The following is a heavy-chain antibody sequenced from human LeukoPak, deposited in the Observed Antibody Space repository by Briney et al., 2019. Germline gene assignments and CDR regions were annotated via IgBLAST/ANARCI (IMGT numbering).Heavy chain of an antibody. D-gene: IGHD3-22*01. V-gene: IGHV1-58*02. CDR2: IVVGSGNT. CDR3: ARDGNHDSNAYYFSQNYYFYCMDV. Sequence: SVKVSCKASGFTFTSSAMQWVRQARGQRLEWIGWIVVGSGNTNYAQKFQERVTITRDMSTSTAYMELSSLRSEDTAVYYCARDGNHDSNAYYFSQNYYFYCMDVWGKGTTVIVSS. CDR1: GFTFTSSA. J-gene: IGHJ6*03.